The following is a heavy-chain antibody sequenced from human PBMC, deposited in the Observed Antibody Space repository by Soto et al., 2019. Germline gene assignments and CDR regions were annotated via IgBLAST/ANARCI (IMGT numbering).Heavy chain of an antibody. Sequence: SETLSLTCAVYGGSFSGYYWSWIRQPPGKGLEWIGEINHSGSTNYNPSLKSRVTISVDTSKNQFSLKLSSVTAADTAVYYCARPRGPVVVTATPRHNAFDIWGQGTMVTV. CDR2: INHSGST. CDR1: GGSFSGYY. D-gene: IGHD2-21*02. V-gene: IGHV4-34*01. CDR3: ARPRGPVVVTATPRHNAFDI. J-gene: IGHJ3*02.